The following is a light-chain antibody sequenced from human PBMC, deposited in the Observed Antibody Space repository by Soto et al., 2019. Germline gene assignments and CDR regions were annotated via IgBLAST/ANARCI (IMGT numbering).Light chain of an antibody. J-gene: IGKJ2*01. CDR2: AAS. CDR3: QHYASPPHT. CDR1: QGVSNY. V-gene: IGKV1-16*01. Sequence: DIQMTQSPSSLSASVGDRVTITCRASQGVSNYLAWFQLKAGKAPKSLIYAASSLHNGLPSRFSGRGYGTDFTPTISRLQPDAFATYCCQHYASPPHTFGQGTTLDIK.